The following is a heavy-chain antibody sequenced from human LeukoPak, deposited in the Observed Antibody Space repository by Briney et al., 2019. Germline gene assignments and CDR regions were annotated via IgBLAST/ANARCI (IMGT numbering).Heavy chain of an antibody. CDR3: ARVTYDFWSGYSTGPDY. CDR1: GGAFSGYY. V-gene: IGHV4-34*01. D-gene: IGHD3-3*01. J-gene: IGHJ4*02. Sequence: SETLSLTCAVYGGAFSGYYWTWRRQPPGKGLEWIGEINHSGSTNYNPSLKSRVTISVDTSKNQFSLKVSSVTAADTAVYYCARVTYDFWSGYSTGPDYWGQGTLVTVSS. CDR2: INHSGST.